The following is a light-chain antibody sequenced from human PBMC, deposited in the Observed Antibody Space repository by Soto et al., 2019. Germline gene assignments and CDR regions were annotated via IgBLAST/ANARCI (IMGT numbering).Light chain of an antibody. CDR1: QSVSSNY. V-gene: IGKV3-20*01. J-gene: IGKJ2*01. Sequence: ETVLTQSPGTLSLSPGDRATLSCRASQSVSSNYLAWYQQIPGQAPRLLMYGVTNRATGIPDRFSGSGSGTDFTLTISRLEPEDCAVYYCQQYGDSRYTFGQGTKLEIK. CDR3: QQYGDSRYT. CDR2: GVT.